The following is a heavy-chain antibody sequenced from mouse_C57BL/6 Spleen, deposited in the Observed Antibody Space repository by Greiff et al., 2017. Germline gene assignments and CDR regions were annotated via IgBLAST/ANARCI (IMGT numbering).Heavy chain of an antibody. V-gene: IGHV1-42*01. CDR2: INPSTGGT. D-gene: IGHD1-1*01. J-gene: IGHJ3*01. CDR3: AREYYGSSVPFAY. Sequence: EVKLQESGPELVKPGASVKISCKASGYSFTGYYMNWVKQSPEKSLEWIGEINPSTGGTTYNQKCKAKATLTVDKSSSTASLQLTSLTSEDSAVYYCAREYYGSSVPFAYWGQGTLVTVSA. CDR1: GYSFTGYY.